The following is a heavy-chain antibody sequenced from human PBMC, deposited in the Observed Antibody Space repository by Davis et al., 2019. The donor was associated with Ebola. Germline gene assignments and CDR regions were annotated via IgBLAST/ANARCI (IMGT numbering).Heavy chain of an antibody. D-gene: IGHD6-19*01. Sequence: PGGSLRLSCAASGFTFSSYAMHWVRQAPGKGLEGVAVISYDGSNKYYADSVKGRFTISRDNSKNTLYLQMNSLRAEDTAVYYCARVRRLSSGSESMGYWGQGTLVTVSS. CDR3: ARVRRLSSGSESMGY. CDR1: GFTFSSYA. CDR2: ISYDGSNK. J-gene: IGHJ4*02. V-gene: IGHV3-30-3*01.